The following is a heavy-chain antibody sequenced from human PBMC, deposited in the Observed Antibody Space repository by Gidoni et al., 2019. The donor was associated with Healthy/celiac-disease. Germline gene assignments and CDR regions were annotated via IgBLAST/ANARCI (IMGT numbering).Heavy chain of an antibody. J-gene: IGHJ3*02. CDR2: ISSSSSYI. V-gene: IGHV3-21*01. Sequence: EVQLVESGGGLVKPGGSLRLSCAASGFTFSSYSMNWVRQAPGKGLEWVSSISSSSSYIYYADAVKGRFTISRDNAKNSLYLQMNSLRAEDTAVYYCARDRLATSDAFDIWGQGTMVTVSS. CDR3: ARDRLATSDAFDI. CDR1: GFTFSSYS.